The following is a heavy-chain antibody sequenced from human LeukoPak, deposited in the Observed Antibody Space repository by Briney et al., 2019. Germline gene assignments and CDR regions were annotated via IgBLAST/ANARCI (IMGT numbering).Heavy chain of an antibody. CDR2: VHSSGTT. CDR1: GGSIRSYY. D-gene: IGHD3-16*01. J-gene: IGHJ3*02. V-gene: IGHV4-4*07. Sequence: PSETLSLTCTVSGGSIRSYYWSWIRQPAGKGLEWIGRVHSSGTTNYDPSLKSRVTVSVDTSKNQSFLKLSSVTAADTAVYYCARGEGGPDAFDIWGQGTMVTVSS. CDR3: ARGEGGPDAFDI.